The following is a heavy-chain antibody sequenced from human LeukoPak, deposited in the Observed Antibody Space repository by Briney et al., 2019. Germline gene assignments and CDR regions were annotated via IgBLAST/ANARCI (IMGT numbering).Heavy chain of an antibody. J-gene: IGHJ5*02. CDR1: GFTFDNYG. CDR2: IHWNGGRT. CDR3: AKRIRVNWFDP. V-gene: IGHV3-20*04. Sequence: PGGSLRLSCAASGFTFDNYGINWVRQAPGKGLEWVSRIHWNGGRTGYVDSVKGRFTISRDNAKNSLYLQMNSLRAEDTAVYYCAKRIRVNWFDPWGQGTLVTVSS.